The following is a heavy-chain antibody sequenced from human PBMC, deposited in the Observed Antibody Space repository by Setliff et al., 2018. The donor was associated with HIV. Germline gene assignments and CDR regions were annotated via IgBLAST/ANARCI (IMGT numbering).Heavy chain of an antibody. CDR3: ARSSSSSPFFFDY. V-gene: IGHV4-31*03. D-gene: IGHD6-6*01. Sequence: SETLSLTCTVSGVSISDYYWSWIRQHPGKGLEWIGYIYYSGSTYQNPSLKSRVTISVDTSKNQFSLKLNSVTAADTAVYYCARSSSSSPFFFDYWGQGTLVTVSS. CDR1: GVSISDYY. J-gene: IGHJ4*02. CDR2: IYYSGST.